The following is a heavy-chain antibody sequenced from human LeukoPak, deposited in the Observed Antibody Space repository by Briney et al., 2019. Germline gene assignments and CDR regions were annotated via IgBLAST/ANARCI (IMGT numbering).Heavy chain of an antibody. CDR1: GGSISSYY. J-gene: IGHJ4*02. CDR2: IYTSGST. Sequence: SETLSLTCTVSGGSISSYYWSWIRQPAGKGLEWIGRIYTSGSTNYNPSLKSRVTMSVDTSKNQFSLKLSSVTAADTAVYYCARAPYSSSWEYFDYWGQGTLVTVSS. CDR3: ARAPYSSSWEYFDY. D-gene: IGHD6-13*01. V-gene: IGHV4-4*07.